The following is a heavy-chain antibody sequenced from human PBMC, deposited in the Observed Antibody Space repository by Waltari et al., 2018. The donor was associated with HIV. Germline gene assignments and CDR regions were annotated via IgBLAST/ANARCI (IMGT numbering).Heavy chain of an antibody. CDR2: IYYSGCT. CDR1: GGSISSSSYY. D-gene: IGHD6-19*01. J-gene: IGHJ5*02. V-gene: IGHV4-39*07. Sequence: QLQLQESGPGLVKPSETLSLTCTVSGGSISSSSYYWGWIRQPPGKGLEWIGSIYYSGCTYYNPSLKSRVTIAVDTSKNHFSLKLSSVTAADTAVYYCARGSGGSIAVAGRTGWFDPWGQGTLVTVSS. CDR3: ARGSGGSIAVAGRTGWFDP.